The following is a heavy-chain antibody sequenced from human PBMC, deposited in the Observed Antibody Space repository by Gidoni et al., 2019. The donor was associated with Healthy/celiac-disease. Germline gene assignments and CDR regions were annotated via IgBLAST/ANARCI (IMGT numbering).Heavy chain of an antibody. CDR2: ISYDGSNK. J-gene: IGHJ4*02. D-gene: IGHD3-22*01. CDR3: AKDREVVITTFLLDY. V-gene: IGHV3-30*18. CDR1: GFTFSSYG. Sequence: QVQLVESGGGVVQPGRSLRLSCAASGFTFSSYGMHWVRQAPGKGLEWVAVISYDGSNKYYADSVKGRFTISRDNSKNTLYLQMNSLRAEDTAVYYCAKDREVVITTFLLDYWGQGTLVTVSS.